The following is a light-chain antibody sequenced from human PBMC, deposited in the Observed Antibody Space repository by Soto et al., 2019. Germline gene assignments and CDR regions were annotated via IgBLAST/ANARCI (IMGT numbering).Light chain of an antibody. Sequence: QSVLTQPPSASGTPGQRVTISCSGSSSNIGSNYVYWYQQLPGTAPKLLIYSNHQRPSGVPDRFSGSKSGTSASLAISGLRSEDEADYYCQTFDSSLTISWVFGGGTQLTVL. CDR1: SSNIGSNY. V-gene: IGLV1-47*02. CDR3: QTFDSSLTISWV. J-gene: IGLJ3*02. CDR2: SNH.